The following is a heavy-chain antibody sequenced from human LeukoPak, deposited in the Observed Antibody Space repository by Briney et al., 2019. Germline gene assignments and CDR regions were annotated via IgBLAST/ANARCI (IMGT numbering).Heavy chain of an antibody. Sequence: PSETLSLTCTVSGGSISSSSYYWGWIRQPPGKGLEWIGSIYYSGSTYYNPSLKSRVTISVDTPKNQFSLKLSSVTAADTAVYYCARQWGSSWPLFYYYYGMDVWGQGTTVTVSS. J-gene: IGHJ6*02. CDR1: GGSISSSSYY. V-gene: IGHV4-39*01. CDR2: IYYSGST. CDR3: ARQWGSSWPLFYYYYGMDV. D-gene: IGHD6-13*01.